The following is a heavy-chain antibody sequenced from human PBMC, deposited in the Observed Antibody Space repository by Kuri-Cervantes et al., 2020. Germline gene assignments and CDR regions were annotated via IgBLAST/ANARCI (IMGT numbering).Heavy chain of an antibody. CDR3: ARGGGYYYDSSGTGGMDV. CDR1: GGTFTSYY. CDR2: INPSGGST. D-gene: IGHD3-22*01. Sequence: ASVKVSCKASGGTFTSYYMHWVRQAPGQGLEWMGIINPSGGSTSYAQKFQGRVTMTRDTSTSTVYMELSSLRSEDTAVYYCARGGGYYYDSSGTGGMDVWGQGTTVTVSS. J-gene: IGHJ6*02. V-gene: IGHV1-46*01.